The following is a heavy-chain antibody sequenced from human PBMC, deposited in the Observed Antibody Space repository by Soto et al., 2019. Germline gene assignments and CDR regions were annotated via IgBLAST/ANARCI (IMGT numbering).Heavy chain of an antibody. CDR1: GLSLSTTGVG. CDR2: IYWDDDK. CDR3: VQSRCGGDCLQSYSSHSYYGLDV. V-gene: IGHV2-5*02. Sequence: QITLKESGPTLVKPTQTLTLTCTFSGLSLSTTGVGVGWIRQPPGKALEWLALIYWDDDKRYSPSLKSRLTITKDTSKNQLVLTMTHMDPVDTATYYCVQSRCGGDCLQSYSSHSYYGLDVWGQGTTVTVSS. J-gene: IGHJ6*02. D-gene: IGHD2-21*02.